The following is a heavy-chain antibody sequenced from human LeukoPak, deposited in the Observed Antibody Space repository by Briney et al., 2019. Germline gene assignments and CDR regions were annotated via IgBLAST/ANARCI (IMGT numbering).Heavy chain of an antibody. J-gene: IGHJ5*02. CDR2: ISGSGGST. CDR3: AKAEVWSGYFYWFDP. D-gene: IGHD3-3*01. Sequence: GGSLRLSCAASGFTFSSYSMNWVRQAPGKGLEWVSAISGSGGSTYYADSVKGRFTISRDNSKNTLYLQMNSLRAEDTAVYYCAKAEVWSGYFYWFDPWGQGTLVTVSS. V-gene: IGHV3-23*01. CDR1: GFTFSSYS.